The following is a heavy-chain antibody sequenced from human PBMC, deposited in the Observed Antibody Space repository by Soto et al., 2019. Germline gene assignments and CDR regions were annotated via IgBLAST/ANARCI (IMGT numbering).Heavy chain of an antibody. CDR2: IDAGNGNT. Sequence: QVQLVQSGAEVKKPGASVKVSCKASGYSFTSYAMYWVRQAPGQRLEWMGWIDAGNGNTKYSQKFQGRVTITRDTSASTAYMELRSLRSEDTAVYYCARFGGYSGYDSLDYWGQGPLVTVSS. D-gene: IGHD5-12*01. CDR3: ARFGGYSGYDSLDY. CDR1: GYSFTSYA. J-gene: IGHJ4*02. V-gene: IGHV1-3*01.